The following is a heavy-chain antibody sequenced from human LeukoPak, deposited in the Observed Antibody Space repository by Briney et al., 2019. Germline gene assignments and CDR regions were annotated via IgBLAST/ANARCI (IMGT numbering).Heavy chain of an antibody. CDR3: ARVVRGYSGYSGRLIDY. V-gene: IGHV4-39*01. Sequence: SETLSLTCTGSGVSISSSSYYWPWIRQPPGKGLEGCGSIYYTGTTYYNASLKTRVTISVDTSMNQLSLRLISGTAADTAVYYCARVVRGYSGYSGRLIDYWGQGTPVTVSS. CDR2: IYYTGTT. J-gene: IGHJ4*02. CDR1: GVSISSSSYY. D-gene: IGHD5-12*01.